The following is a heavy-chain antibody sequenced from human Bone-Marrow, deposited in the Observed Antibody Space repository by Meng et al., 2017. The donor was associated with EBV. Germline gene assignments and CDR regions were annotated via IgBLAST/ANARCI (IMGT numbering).Heavy chain of an antibody. Sequence: QVQLVESXXXXXQXXRXXRLSCAASGFAFASYGMHWVRQAPGKGLEWVAAMPSDTRNTYYADSVRGRFTISRDNAKNTLYLQMNSLRAEDTAVYYCASYYYDSSGYYHFDYWGQGTLVTVSS. J-gene: IGHJ4*02. CDR2: MPSDTRNT. CDR3: ASYYYDSSGYYHFDY. CDR1: GFAFASYG. D-gene: IGHD3-22*01. V-gene: IGHV3-30*03.